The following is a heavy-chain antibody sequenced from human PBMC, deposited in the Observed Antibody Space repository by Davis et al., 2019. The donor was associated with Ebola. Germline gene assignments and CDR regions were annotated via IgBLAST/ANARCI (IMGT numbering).Heavy chain of an antibody. V-gene: IGHV6-1*01. CDR3: ARAHRYSGFEYHYGMDV. J-gene: IGHJ6*02. Sequence: HSQTLSLTCAISGDSVSSNSAAWNWIRQSPSRGLEWLGRTYYRSKWYNDYAVSVKSRITINPDTSKNQFSLQLNSVTPEDTAVYYCARAHRYSGFEYHYGMDVWGQGTTVTVSS. CDR1: GDSVSSNSAA. CDR2: TYYRSKWYN. D-gene: IGHD5-12*01.